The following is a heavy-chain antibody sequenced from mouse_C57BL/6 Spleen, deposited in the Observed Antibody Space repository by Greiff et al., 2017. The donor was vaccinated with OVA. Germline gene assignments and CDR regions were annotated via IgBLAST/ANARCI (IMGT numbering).Heavy chain of an antibody. D-gene: IGHD4-1*01. V-gene: IGHV5-4*01. Sequence: EVQLVESGGGLVKPGGSLKLSCAASGFTFSSYAMSWVRQTPEKRLEWVATISDGGSYTYYPDNVKGRFTISRDNAKNNLYLQMSHLKSEDTAMYYCARDGNWAWFAYWGQGTLVTVSA. CDR2: ISDGGSYT. J-gene: IGHJ3*01. CDR1: GFTFSSYA. CDR3: ARDGNWAWFAY.